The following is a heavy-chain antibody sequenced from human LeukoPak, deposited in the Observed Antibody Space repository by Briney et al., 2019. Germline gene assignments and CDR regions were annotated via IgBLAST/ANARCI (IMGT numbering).Heavy chain of an antibody. Sequence: GGSLRLSCAASGFIFSRYSIDWVRQAPGKGLEWVSGITGSGGSTYYADSVKGRFTISRDNSKNTLYLQMNSLRAEDTAIYYCARDERLLSFLKWGQGTLVTVSS. V-gene: IGHV3-23*01. CDR3: ARDERLLSFLK. J-gene: IGHJ4*02. D-gene: IGHD3-3*01. CDR1: GFIFSRYS. CDR2: ITGSGGST.